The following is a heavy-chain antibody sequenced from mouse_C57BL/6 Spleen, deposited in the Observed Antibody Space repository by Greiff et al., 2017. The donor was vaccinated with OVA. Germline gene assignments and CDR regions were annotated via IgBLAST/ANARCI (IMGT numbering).Heavy chain of an antibody. D-gene: IGHD3-3*01. CDR1: GFTFSSYT. Sequence: EVKVEESGGGLVKPGGSLKLSCAASGFTFSSYTMSWVRQTPEKRLEWVATISGGGGNTYYPDSVKGRFTISRDNAKNTLYLQMSSLRSEDTALYYCARQGTDWYFDVWGTGTTLTVSS. J-gene: IGHJ1*03. V-gene: IGHV5-9*01. CDR3: ARQGTDWYFDV. CDR2: ISGGGGNT.